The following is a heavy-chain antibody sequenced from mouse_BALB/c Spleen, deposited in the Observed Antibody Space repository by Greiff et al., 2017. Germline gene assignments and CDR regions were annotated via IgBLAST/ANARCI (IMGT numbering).Heavy chain of an antibody. CDR1: GYSFTGYT. CDR3: ASAYGNYEGYYAMDY. V-gene: IGHV1-18*01. CDR2: INPYNGGT. D-gene: IGHD2-1*01. J-gene: IGHJ4*01. Sequence: VQLQQSGPELVKPGASMKISCKASGYSFTGYTMNWVKQSHGKNLEWIGLINPYNGGTSYNQKFKGKATLTVDKSSSTAYMELLSLTSEDSAVYYCASAYGNYEGYYAMDYWGQGTSVTVSS.